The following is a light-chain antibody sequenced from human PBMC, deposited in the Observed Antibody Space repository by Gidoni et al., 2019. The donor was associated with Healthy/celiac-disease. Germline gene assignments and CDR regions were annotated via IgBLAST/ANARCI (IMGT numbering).Light chain of an antibody. CDR3: MQSIQLPLT. V-gene: IGKV2D-29*01. CDR1: QSLLHSDGTTY. CDR2: AVS. J-gene: IGKJ4*01. Sequence: DIVMTQTPLSLSVTPGQPASISCKSSQSLLHSDGTTYVYWYLQKPGQPPQLLIYAVSNRFSGVPERCSGSGSGTDSPPKISRVEADDVGVYYCMQSIQLPLTFGGGTKVEIK.